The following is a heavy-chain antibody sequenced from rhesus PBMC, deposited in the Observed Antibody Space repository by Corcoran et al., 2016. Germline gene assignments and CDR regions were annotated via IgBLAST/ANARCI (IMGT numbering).Heavy chain of an antibody. D-gene: IGHD1-44*02. J-gene: IGHJ1*01. CDR3: AREGGF. CDR2: IYGSGSST. V-gene: IGHV4-169*02. CDR1: GGSISSSY. Sequence: QLQLQESGPGLVKPSETLSVTCAVSGGSISSSYWSWIRQATGKGLEWIGYIYGSGSSTNYNPSLKSRVTLSVDTSKNQLSLKLSSVTTADTAVYYCAREGGFWGQGALVTVSS.